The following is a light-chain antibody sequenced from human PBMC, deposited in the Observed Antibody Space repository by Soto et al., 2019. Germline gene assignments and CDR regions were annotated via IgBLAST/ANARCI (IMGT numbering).Light chain of an antibody. Sequence: EIVLTQSPGTLSLSPGERATLSCRASQRVYDSYVAWYQQKPGQTPRLLIFGSSSRATGIPDRFSGSGSRTGLPPTNSRQEPEDFAFYCHQQSGNSLTFGQGTKVEIK. CDR1: QRVYDSY. CDR2: GSS. J-gene: IGKJ5*01. V-gene: IGKV3-20*01. CDR3: QQSGNSLT.